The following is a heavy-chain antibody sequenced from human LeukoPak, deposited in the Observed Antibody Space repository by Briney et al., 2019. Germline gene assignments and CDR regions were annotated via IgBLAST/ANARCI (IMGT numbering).Heavy chain of an antibody. V-gene: IGHV1-18*01. CDR3: ARLLTGTTSFDH. Sequence: AASVKVSCKASGYSFTSYGISWVRQAPGQGLEWVGWISGYNGDTKYAQKFHGRVTMTTDTSTSTASMELRSLRSDDTTVYYCARLLTGTTSFDHWGQGTLVTVSS. CDR2: ISGYNGDT. D-gene: IGHD1-20*01. J-gene: IGHJ4*02. CDR1: GYSFTSYG.